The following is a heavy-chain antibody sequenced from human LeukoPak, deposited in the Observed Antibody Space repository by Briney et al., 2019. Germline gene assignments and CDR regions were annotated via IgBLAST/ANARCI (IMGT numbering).Heavy chain of an antibody. CDR1: GFTFSSYS. J-gene: IGHJ6*03. CDR2: ISSSSSYI. V-gene: IGHV3-21*01. CDR3: ARVVTTLYYYYMDV. Sequence: NAGGSLRLSCAASGFTFSSYSMNWVRQAPGKGLEWVSSISSSSSYIYYADSVKGRFTISRDNAKNSLYLQMNSLRAEDTAVYYCARVVTTLYYYYMDVWGKGTTVTVSS. D-gene: IGHD3-22*01.